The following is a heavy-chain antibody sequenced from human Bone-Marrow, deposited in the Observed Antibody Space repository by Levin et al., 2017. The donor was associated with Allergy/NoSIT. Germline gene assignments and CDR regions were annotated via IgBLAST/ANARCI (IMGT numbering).Heavy chain of an antibody. D-gene: IGHD3-22*01. CDR1: GGSISSYY. V-gene: IGHV4-59*08. CDR3: ARHSTVLDLRANYYDSSGYAGGVVY. CDR2: IYYSGST. Sequence: SQTLSLTCTVSGGSISSYYWSWIRQPPGKGLEWIGYIYYSGSTNYNPSLKSRVTISVDTSKNQFSLKLSSVTAADTAVYYCARHSTVLDLRANYYDSSGYAGGVVYWGQGTLVTVSS. J-gene: IGHJ4*02.